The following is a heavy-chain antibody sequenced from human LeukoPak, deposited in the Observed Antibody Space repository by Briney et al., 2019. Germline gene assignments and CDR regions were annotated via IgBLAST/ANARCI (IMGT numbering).Heavy chain of an antibody. CDR2: GDGDGSHS. J-gene: IGHJ4*02. CDR1: GFTLGNYW. D-gene: IGHD4-17*01. CDR3: AYSDHFDN. Sequence: PGGSLRLSCAASGFTLGNYWMHWVRQAPGKGLVWVSRGDGDGSHSTYTDSVKGRFTISRDNRKNTLYLQMNSLTGEDTAVYYCAYSDHFDNWGQGTLVTVSS. V-gene: IGHV3-74*03.